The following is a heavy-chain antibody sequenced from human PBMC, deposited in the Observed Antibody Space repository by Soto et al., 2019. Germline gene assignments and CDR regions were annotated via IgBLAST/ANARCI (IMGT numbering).Heavy chain of an antibody. J-gene: IGHJ2*01. D-gene: IGHD6-13*01. CDR3: ARPTGIAPAIGYFDL. CDR1: GDYISSHY. Sequence: QVQLQESGPGLVKPSETLSLTCTVSGDYISSHYWSWIRQPPGKRLEWIGYVYHSGKTDSNPSLKSRVTISMDTSKNQISLSLTSVPAADAAVYYCARPTGIAPAIGYFDLWGRGTLVTVSS. V-gene: IGHV4-59*11. CDR2: VYHSGKT.